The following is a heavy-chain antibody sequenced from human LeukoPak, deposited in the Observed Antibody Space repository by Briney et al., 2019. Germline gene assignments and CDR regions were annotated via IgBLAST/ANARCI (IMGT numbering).Heavy chain of an antibody. CDR3: AKVRRGVAAAGTNY. CDR1: GFTFSSYA. D-gene: IGHD6-13*01. CDR2: ISDSGGTT. Sequence: GGSLRLSCAASGFTFSSYAMSWVRQAPGKGLEWVSSISDSGGTTYYADPVKGRFTISRDNSKNTVYMEMNSLRAEDTAVYYCAKVRRGVAAAGTNYWGQGTLVTVSS. V-gene: IGHV3-23*01. J-gene: IGHJ4*02.